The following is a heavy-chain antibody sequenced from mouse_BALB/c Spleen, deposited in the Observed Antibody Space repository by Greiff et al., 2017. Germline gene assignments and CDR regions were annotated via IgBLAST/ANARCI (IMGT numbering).Heavy chain of an antibody. V-gene: IGHV5-4*02. CDR3: ARAGTTGRDFDY. CDR2: ISDGGSYT. Sequence: EVKLMESGGGLVKPGGSLKLSCAASGFTFSDYYMYWVRQTPEKRLEWVATISDGGSYTYYPDSVKGRFTISRDNAKNNLYLQMSSLKSEDTAMYYCARAGTTGRDFDYWGQGTTLTVSS. J-gene: IGHJ2*01. CDR1: GFTFSDYY. D-gene: IGHD1-1*01.